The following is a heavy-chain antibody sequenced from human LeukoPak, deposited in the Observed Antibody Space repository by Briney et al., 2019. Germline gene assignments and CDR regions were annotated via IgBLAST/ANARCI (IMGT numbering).Heavy chain of an antibody. CDR2: IYHSGST. J-gene: IGHJ4*02. Sequence: SETLSLTCAVSGGSISNSNWWSWVRQPPGKGLEWIGEIYHSGSTNYNPSLKSRVTISVDKSKNQFSLKLSSVTAADTAVYYCARGSGEQWLVPYYFDYWGQGTLVTVSS. D-gene: IGHD6-19*01. CDR3: ARGSGEQWLVPYYFDY. V-gene: IGHV4-4*02. CDR1: GGSISNSNW.